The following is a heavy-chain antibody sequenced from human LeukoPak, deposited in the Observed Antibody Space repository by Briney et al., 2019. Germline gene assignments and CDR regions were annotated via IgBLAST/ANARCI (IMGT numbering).Heavy chain of an antibody. D-gene: IGHD4-17*01. CDR3: ARDRGDCDY. CDR1: GFTFSSYS. V-gene: IGHV3-21*01. J-gene: IGHJ4*02. CDR2: ISTSSSYI. Sequence: GGSLRLSCVVSGFTFSSYSMNWVRQAPGKGLEWVSCISTSSSYIYYADSVKGRFTIPRDNAKNSLYLQMNSLRAEDTAVYYCARDRGDCDYWGQGTLVTVSS.